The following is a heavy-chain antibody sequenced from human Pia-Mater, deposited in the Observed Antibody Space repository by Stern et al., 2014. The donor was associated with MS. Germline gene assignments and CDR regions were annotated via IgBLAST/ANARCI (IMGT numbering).Heavy chain of an antibody. CDR1: GFKFSIYW. J-gene: IGHJ4*02. Sequence: VQLVESGAELIRPGESLKISCKGSGFKFSIYWIAWVRQLPGKGLEWMGIIYPGDSETRYSPSFQGQVTMSADKSTSTAYLQWSSLNASDTAMYFCARQTTAWASDVWGQGTLGTVSS. V-gene: IGHV5-51*01. CDR3: ARQTTAWASDV. CDR2: IYPGDSET. D-gene: IGHD1-14*01.